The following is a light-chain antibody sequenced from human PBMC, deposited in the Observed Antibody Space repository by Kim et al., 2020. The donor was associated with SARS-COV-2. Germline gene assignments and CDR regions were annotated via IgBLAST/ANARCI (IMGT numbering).Light chain of an antibody. V-gene: IGKV3-20*01. J-gene: IGKJ5*01. Sequence: PGERATLSCRASQTISSGYLAWYQQRPGQTPRLRIYNGSNKAHGIPARFSASGSGTDFTLTITRLEPEDFAVYYCQQYDRALTITFGQGTRLEIK. CDR2: NGS. CDR1: QTISSGY. CDR3: QQYDRALTIT.